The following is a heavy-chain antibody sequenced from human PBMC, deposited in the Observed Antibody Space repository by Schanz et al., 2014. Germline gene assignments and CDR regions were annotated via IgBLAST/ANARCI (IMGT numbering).Heavy chain of an antibody. CDR2: IGTSGGT. J-gene: IGHJ4*02. V-gene: IGHV3-23*01. CDR1: GLIFSNYV. Sequence: EVQLLESGGGLVQPGGSLKLSCAASGLIFSNYVMSWVRQAPGKGLEWVSTIGTSGGTNYADSVKGRFTISRDNAKNSLYLQMDSLRAEDTAVYYCARDLPRTFLFDYWGQGTLVTVSS. CDR3: ARDLPRTFLFDY.